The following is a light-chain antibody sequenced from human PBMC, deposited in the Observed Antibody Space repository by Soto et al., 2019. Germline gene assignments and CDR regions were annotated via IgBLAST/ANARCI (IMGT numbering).Light chain of an antibody. CDR1: QSVSSSY. Sequence: EIVLTQSPGTLSLSPGERATLSCRASQSVSSSYLAWYQQKPGQAPRLLIFDASSRATGISDRFSGSGSGTDFTHTISRLEPEDFAVYYCQQYGSSPWTFGQGTKVEVK. CDR3: QQYGSSPWT. V-gene: IGKV3-20*01. J-gene: IGKJ1*01. CDR2: DAS.